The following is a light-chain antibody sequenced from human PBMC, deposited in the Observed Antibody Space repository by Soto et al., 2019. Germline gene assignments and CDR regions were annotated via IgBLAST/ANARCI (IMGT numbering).Light chain of an antibody. J-gene: IGKJ1*01. Sequence: EVVMTQSPATLSVSPGERATLSCRASQSVNANLAWYQQKPGQAPRVLIHGASNRATGIPARFSGSGFGTEFIRTISSLQSEDFAVYYCQQYNTWLWTFGQGTKVEI. CDR1: QSVNAN. V-gene: IGKV3-15*01. CDR2: GAS. CDR3: QQYNTWLWT.